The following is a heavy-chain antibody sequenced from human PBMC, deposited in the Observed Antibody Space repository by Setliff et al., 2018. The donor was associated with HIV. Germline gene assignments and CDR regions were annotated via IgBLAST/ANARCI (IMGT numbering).Heavy chain of an antibody. CDR3: ARDPHYFDTSGHYSWFYFDY. V-gene: IGHV4-39*07. Sequence: PSETLSLTCTVSGGSLTSRNYYWGWIRQSPGRGLEWIGSISSSGSTTYHPSLRSRVTVSAATSKNQFSLKLTSVTAADTAVYFCARDPHYFDTSGHYSWFYFDYWGQGTLVTVS. J-gene: IGHJ4*02. CDR2: ISSSGST. CDR1: GGSLTSRNYY. D-gene: IGHD3-22*01.